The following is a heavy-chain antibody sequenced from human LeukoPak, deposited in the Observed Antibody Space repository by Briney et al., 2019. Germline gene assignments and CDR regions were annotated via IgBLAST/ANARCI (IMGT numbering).Heavy chain of an antibody. Sequence: PSGTLSLTCAVSGDSISSSNWWSWVRQPPGKGLEWIGQIYHSGSTNYNPFLKSRVTISLDKSKNQFSLELTSVTAADTAVYYCARSFRYSGYDYYFDPWGQGTLVTVSS. D-gene: IGHD5-12*01. CDR3: ARSFRYSGYDYYFDP. CDR2: IYHSGST. J-gene: IGHJ5*02. CDR1: GDSISSSNW. V-gene: IGHV4-4*02.